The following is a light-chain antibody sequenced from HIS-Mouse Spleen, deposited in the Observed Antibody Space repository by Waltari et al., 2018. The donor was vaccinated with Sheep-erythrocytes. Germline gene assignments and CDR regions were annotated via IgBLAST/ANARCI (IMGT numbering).Light chain of an antibody. CDR2: EGS. CDR1: SSDVGSYNL. CDR3: CSYAGSSTPWV. V-gene: IGLV2-23*01. J-gene: IGLJ3*02. Sequence: QSALTQPASVSGSPGQSITISCTGTSSDVGSYNLVSWYQQHPGKAPKLRIYEGSKRPSWVSNLFSGSKSGNTASLTISGLQAEDEADYYCCSYAGSSTPWVFGGGTKLTVL.